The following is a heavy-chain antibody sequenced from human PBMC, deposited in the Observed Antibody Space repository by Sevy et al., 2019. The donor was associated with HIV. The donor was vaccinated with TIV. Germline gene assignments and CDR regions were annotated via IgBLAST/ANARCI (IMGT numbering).Heavy chain of an antibody. CDR2: ISYDGSNK. V-gene: IGHV3-30*18. D-gene: IGHD3-3*01. Sequence: GGSLRLTCAASGFTFSSYGMHWVRQAPGKGLEWVAVISYDGSNKYYADSVKGRFTISRDNSKNTLYLQMNSLRAEDTAVYYCAKDPRSYYDFWSGYTFDYWVQGTLVTVSS. CDR3: AKDPRSYYDFWSGYTFDY. CDR1: GFTFSSYG. J-gene: IGHJ4*02.